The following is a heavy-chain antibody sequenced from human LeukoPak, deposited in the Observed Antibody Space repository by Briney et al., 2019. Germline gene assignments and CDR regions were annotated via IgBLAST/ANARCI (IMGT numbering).Heavy chain of an antibody. D-gene: IGHD2-2*01. CDR1: GGSISSGGYY. CDR3: ARDLAGSYCSSTSCYAVGWFDP. J-gene: IGHJ5*02. Sequence: SQTLSLTCTVSGGSISSGGYYWSWIRQHPGKGLEWIGYIYYSGSTYYNPSLKSRVTISVDTSKNQFSLKLSSVTAADTAVYCCARDLAGSYCSSTSCYAVGWFDPWGQGTLVTVSS. V-gene: IGHV4-31*03. CDR2: IYYSGST.